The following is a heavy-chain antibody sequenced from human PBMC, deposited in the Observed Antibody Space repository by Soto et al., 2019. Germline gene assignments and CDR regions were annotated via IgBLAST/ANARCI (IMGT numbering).Heavy chain of an antibody. D-gene: IGHD3-10*02. Sequence: SETLCLTCTVSGGSISITNYYWAWIRQPPGKGLEWIGTFYYSGTTSQNPPLRSRITISGDTSRNQFSLNLRSVTAADSGVYYCAKLVRDDVRRSDLDHWGQGTLVTVSS. CDR2: FYYSGTT. J-gene: IGHJ4*02. CDR1: GGSISITNYY. V-gene: IGHV4-39*01. CDR3: AKLVRDDVRRSDLDH.